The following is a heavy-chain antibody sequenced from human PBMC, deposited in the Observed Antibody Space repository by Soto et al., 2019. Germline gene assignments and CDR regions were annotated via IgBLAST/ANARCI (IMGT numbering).Heavy chain of an antibody. CDR3: ARHKSRQWLVLSAFDI. V-gene: IGHV5-51*01. CDR1: GYSFTSYW. CDR2: IYPGDSDT. J-gene: IGHJ3*02. Sequence: CKGSGYSFTSYWIGWVRQMPGKGLEWMGIIYPGDSDTRYSPSFQGQVTISADKSISTAYLQWSSLKASDTAMYYCARHKSRQWLVLSAFDIWGQGTMVTVSS. D-gene: IGHD6-19*01.